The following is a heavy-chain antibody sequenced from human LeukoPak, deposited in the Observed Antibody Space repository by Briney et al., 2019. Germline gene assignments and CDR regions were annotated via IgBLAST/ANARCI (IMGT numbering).Heavy chain of an antibody. D-gene: IGHD2-15*01. J-gene: IGHJ5*02. Sequence: PGGSLRLSCAASGFTFSSYEMNWVRQAPGKGLEWVSYISSSGSTIYYADSVKGRFTISRDNAKNSLYLQMNSLRAEDTAVYYCARDDMGYCSGGSCYRAWFDPWGQGTLVTVSS. CDR2: ISSSGSTI. V-gene: IGHV3-48*03. CDR3: ARDDMGYCSGGSCYRAWFDP. CDR1: GFTFSSYE.